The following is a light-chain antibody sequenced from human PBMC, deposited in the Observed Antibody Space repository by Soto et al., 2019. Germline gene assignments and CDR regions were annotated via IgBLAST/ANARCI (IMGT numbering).Light chain of an antibody. CDR3: QQYNSYSPWT. CDR1: QSISSW. J-gene: IGKJ1*01. Sequence: DIQMTQSPSTLSASVGARVTITCRASQSISSWLAWYQQKPGKAPKLLIYDASSLESGVPSRFSGSGSGTEFTLTISSLQPDDFATYYGQQYNSYSPWTFGQGTKVEIK. V-gene: IGKV1-5*01. CDR2: DAS.